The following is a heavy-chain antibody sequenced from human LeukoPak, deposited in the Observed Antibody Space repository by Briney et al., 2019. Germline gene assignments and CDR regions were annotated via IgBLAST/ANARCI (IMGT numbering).Heavy chain of an antibody. CDR1: GYTFTRYA. CDR3: ARSSYDFLTGSPLLNSFDY. V-gene: IGHV1-3*01. J-gene: IGHJ4*02. CDR2: VNADNGKT. Sequence: GASVKVSCKASGYTFTRYALHWVRQAPRQRLEWMGWVNADNGKTKYSQKFQGRVTITRDTSASAAYMELNSLRSEDTAVYYCARSSYDFLTGSPLLNSFDYWGQGTLVTVSS. D-gene: IGHD3-9*01.